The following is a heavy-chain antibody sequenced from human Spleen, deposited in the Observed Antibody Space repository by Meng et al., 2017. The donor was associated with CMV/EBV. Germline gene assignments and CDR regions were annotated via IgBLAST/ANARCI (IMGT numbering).Heavy chain of an antibody. CDR2: IRYDGSNK. CDR3: ARQDRSPADY. Sequence: GGSLRLSCAASGFTFSSYGMHWVRQAPGKGLEWVAFIRYDGSNKYYADSVKGRFTVSRDNAKNSLYLQMNSLRAEDTAVYYCARQDRSPADYWGQGTLVTVSS. D-gene: IGHD1-14*01. CDR1: GFTFSSYG. J-gene: IGHJ4*02. V-gene: IGHV3-30*02.